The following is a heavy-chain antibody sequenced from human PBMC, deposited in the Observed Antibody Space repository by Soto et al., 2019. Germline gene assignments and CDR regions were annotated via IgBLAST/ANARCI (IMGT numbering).Heavy chain of an antibody. Sequence: SGAAPVNPTQTLALTCRFSWFSLSTSREGVGWIRQPPGKALEWLALIYWNDDKRYSPFLKSRLTITKDTSKNQVVLTMTNMDPVANATFYYAEGAYGYGSGCFPFWGQGTPVTVSS. J-gene: IGHJ4*02. D-gene: IGHD6-19*01. CDR2: IYWNDDK. CDR1: WFSLSTSREG. CDR3: AEGAYGYGSGCFPF. V-gene: IGHV2-5*01.